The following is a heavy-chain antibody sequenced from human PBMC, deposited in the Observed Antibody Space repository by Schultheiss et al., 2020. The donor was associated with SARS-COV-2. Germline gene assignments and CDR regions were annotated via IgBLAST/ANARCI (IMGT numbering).Heavy chain of an antibody. Sequence: SQTLSLTCAVSGGSISSGGYSWSWIRQPPGKGLEWIGYIYHSGSTYYNPSLKSRVTISVDTSKNQFSLKLSSVTAADTAVYYCARRHVMTTVPSGYFDLWGRGTLVTVSS. CDR1: GGSISSGGYS. CDR2: IYHSGST. J-gene: IGHJ2*01. CDR3: ARRHVMTTVPSGYFDL. D-gene: IGHD4-17*01. V-gene: IGHV4-30-2*01.